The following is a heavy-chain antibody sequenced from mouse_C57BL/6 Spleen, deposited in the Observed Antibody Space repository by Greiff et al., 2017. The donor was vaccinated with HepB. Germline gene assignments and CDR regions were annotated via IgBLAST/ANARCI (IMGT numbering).Heavy chain of an antibody. Sequence: VQLQQPGAELVKPGASVKLSCKASGYTFTSYWMQWVKQRPGQGLEWIGEIDPSDSYTNYNQKFKGKATLTVDTSSSTAYMQLSSLTSEDSAVYYCARTNYYGSSPLSFDYWGQGTTLTVSS. CDR2: IDPSDSYT. J-gene: IGHJ2*01. CDR3: ARTNYYGSSPLSFDY. D-gene: IGHD1-1*01. CDR1: GYTFTSYW. V-gene: IGHV1-50*01.